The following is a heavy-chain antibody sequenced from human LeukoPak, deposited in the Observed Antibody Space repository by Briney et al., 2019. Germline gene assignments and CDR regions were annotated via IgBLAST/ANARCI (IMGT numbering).Heavy chain of an antibody. CDR1: GYSFTTYC. J-gene: IGHJ5*02. V-gene: IGHV5-51*01. CDR3: VRQRGASGTINHFDP. D-gene: IGHD3-10*01. CDR2: IYPDDSDT. Sequence: GESLKISCKTSGYSFTTYCIGWVRQMPGTGLEWVGAIYPDDSDTRYSPSFQGQVVISADRSIRTAYLQWNTLKTSDTAMYYCVRQRGASGTINHFDPWGQGALVTVSS.